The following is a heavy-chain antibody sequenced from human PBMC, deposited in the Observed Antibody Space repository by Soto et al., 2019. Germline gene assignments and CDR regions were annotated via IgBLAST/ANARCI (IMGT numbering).Heavy chain of an antibody. D-gene: IGHD1-26*01. CDR3: ARDLSGSYYEDYFDY. J-gene: IGHJ4*02. CDR2: IWYDGSNK. Sequence: GGSLRLSCAASGFTLSSYGMHWVRQAPGKGLEWVAVIWYDGSNKYYADSVKGRFTISRDNSKNTLYLQMNSLRAEDTAVYYCARDLSGSYYEDYFDYWGQGTLVTVSS. V-gene: IGHV3-33*01. CDR1: GFTLSSYG.